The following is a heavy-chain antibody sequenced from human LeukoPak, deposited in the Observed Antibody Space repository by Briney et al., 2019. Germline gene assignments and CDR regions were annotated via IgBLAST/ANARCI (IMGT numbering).Heavy chain of an antibody. CDR1: GFTLSTNA. V-gene: IGHV3-23*01. CDR2: ISGSGAST. D-gene: IGHD3-3*01. J-gene: IGHJ4*02. Sequence: GGSLRLSCLTSGFTLSTNAMSWVRQAPGKGLEWISGISGSGASTYYADSVKGRFTISRDDSRNTLYLQMNSLRAEDTAVYYCARGVPYDSWSGPHYSDYWGQGTLVTVSS. CDR3: ARGVPYDSWSGPHYSDY.